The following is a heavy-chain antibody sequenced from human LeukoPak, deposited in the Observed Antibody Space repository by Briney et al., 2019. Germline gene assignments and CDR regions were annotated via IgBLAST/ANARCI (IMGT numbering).Heavy chain of an antibody. V-gene: IGHV1-58*02. Sequence: SVKVSCKASGFTFTSSAMQWVRQARGQRLEWIGWIVVGSGNTNYAQKFQERVTITRDMSTSTAYMELSSLRSEDTAVYYCAADPTYYDILTGQDTPPHDAFDIWGQGTMVTVSS. CDR2: IVVGSGNT. CDR3: AADPTYYDILTGQDTPPHDAFDI. CDR1: GFTFTSSA. D-gene: IGHD3-9*01. J-gene: IGHJ3*02.